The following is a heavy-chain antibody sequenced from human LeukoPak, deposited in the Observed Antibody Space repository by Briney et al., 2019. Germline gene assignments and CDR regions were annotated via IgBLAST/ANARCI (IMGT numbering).Heavy chain of an antibody. CDR3: ARTQPTSSGSYYFDY. Sequence: ASVKVSCKVSGYTLTELSMHWVRQAPGKGLEWMGGFDPEDGETIYAQKFQGRVTMTEDTSTSTAYMELRSLRSDDTAVYYCARTQPTSSGSYYFDYWGQGTLVTVSS. D-gene: IGHD1-26*01. V-gene: IGHV1-24*01. CDR1: GYTLTELS. CDR2: FDPEDGET. J-gene: IGHJ4*02.